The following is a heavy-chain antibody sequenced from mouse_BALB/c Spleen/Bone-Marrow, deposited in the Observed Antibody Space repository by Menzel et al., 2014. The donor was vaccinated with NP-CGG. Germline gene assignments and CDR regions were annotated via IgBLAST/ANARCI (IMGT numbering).Heavy chain of an antibody. Sequence: VQLQQSGGDLVKPGGSLKLSCAASGFTFSSYGMSWVRQTPDKSLEWVATISSGGSHTYYPDSVKGRFTISRDNAKNTLYLQMSSLKSGDTAIYYCARRGFDNSYWYFGVWGAGTTVTVSS. CDR3: ARRGFDNSYWYFGV. J-gene: IGHJ1*01. CDR1: GFTFSSYG. V-gene: IGHV5-6*01. CDR2: ISSGGSHT.